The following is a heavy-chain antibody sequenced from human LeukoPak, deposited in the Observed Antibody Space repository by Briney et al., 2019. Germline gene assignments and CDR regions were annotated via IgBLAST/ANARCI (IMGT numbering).Heavy chain of an antibody. Sequence: SETLSLTCTVSGGSISSSSYYWGWIRQPPGEGLEWIGSIYYSGSTYYNPSLKSRVTISVDTSKNQFSLKLSSVTAADTAVYYCATPGGGYAFDIWGQGTMVTVSS. CDR1: GGSISSSSYY. J-gene: IGHJ3*02. CDR3: ATPGGGYAFDI. CDR2: IYYSGST. V-gene: IGHV4-39*01. D-gene: IGHD3-16*01.